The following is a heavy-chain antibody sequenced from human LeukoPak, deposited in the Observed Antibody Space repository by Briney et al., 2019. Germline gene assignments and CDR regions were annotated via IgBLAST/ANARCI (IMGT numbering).Heavy chain of an antibody. CDR2: ISGSGGST. V-gene: IGHV3-23*01. CDR3: AKDNAAMVTGMWFDP. CDR1: GFTFSSYA. Sequence: GGSQRLSCAASGFTFSSYAMSWVRQAPGKGLEWVSAISGSGGSTYYADSVKGRFTISRDNSKNTLYLQMNSLRAEDTAVYYCAKDNAAMVTGMWFDPWGQGTLVTVSS. J-gene: IGHJ5*02. D-gene: IGHD5-18*01.